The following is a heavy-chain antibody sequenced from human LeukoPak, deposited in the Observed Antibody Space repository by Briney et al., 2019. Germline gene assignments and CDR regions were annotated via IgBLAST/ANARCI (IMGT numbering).Heavy chain of an antibody. Sequence: SETLSLTCTVSGGSISSDYWSWIRQPAGKGLEWIGHIYTSGSTNYNPSLKSRVTMSVDTSKNQFSLKLSSVTAADTAVYYCAGGRPVAGQFDYWGQGTLVTVSS. CDR2: IYTSGST. V-gene: IGHV4-4*07. CDR3: AGGRPVAGQFDY. D-gene: IGHD6-19*01. CDR1: GGSISSDY. J-gene: IGHJ4*02.